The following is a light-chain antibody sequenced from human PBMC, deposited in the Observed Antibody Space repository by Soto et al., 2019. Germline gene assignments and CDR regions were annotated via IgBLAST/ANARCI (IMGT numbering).Light chain of an antibody. CDR1: SSDVGGYNY. CDR2: DVT. V-gene: IGLV2-14*03. Sequence: QSALTQPASVSGSPGQSITLSCSGTSSDVGGYNYVSWYQHHPDKAPKLVIYDVTNRPSGVSNRFSGSKAGNTASLTISGLQAEDEADYYCNSYTGSATPYVFGTGTKLTVL. J-gene: IGLJ1*01. CDR3: NSYTGSATPYV.